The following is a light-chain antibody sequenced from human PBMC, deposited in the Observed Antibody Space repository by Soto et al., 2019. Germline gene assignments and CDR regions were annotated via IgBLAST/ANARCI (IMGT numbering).Light chain of an antibody. J-gene: IGKJ4*01. CDR3: QQYRSLPLT. V-gene: IGKV3-20*01. Sequence: EIVLTQSPGTLSLSPGERATLSCRASHTISSSYLAWYQQKPGQAPRLLMYGISRRATGIPDRFSGSGSGTDFALTISRLEPEDFAVYFCQQYRSLPLTFGGGTKVDIK. CDR2: GIS. CDR1: HTISSSY.